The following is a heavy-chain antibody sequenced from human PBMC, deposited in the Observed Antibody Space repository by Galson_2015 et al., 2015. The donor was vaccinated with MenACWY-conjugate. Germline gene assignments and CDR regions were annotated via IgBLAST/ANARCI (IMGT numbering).Heavy chain of an antibody. CDR1: GFTFRNYW. CDR3: ERGHYGMDV. Sequence: SLRLSCAASGFTFRNYWMTWVRQAPGKGLEWVASIKKDGSEKYYVDSVKGRFTISRDNAKNSMYLEMNSLRVEDTALYSCERGHYGMDVWGQGTTVTASS. J-gene: IGHJ6*02. V-gene: IGHV3-7*03. CDR2: IKKDGSEK.